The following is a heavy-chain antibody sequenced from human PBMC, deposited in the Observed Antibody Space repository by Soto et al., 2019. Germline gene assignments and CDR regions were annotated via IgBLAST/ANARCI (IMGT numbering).Heavy chain of an antibody. CDR2: IYPGDSDT. V-gene: IGHV5-51*01. CDR1: GYSFTSYW. CDR3: ARAYDSSGYYSDY. D-gene: IGHD3-22*01. J-gene: IGHJ4*02. Sequence: LGESLKISCKGSGYSFTSYWIGWVRQMPGKGLEWMGIIYPGDSDTRYSPSFQGQVTISADKSISTAYLQWSSLKASDTAMYYCARAYDSSGYYSDYWGQGTLVTVSS.